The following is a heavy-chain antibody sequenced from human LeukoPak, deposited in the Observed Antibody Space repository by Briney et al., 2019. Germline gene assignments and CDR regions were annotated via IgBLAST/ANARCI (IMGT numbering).Heavy chain of an antibody. J-gene: IGHJ6*02. CDR2: IKQDGREN. Sequence: GGSLRLSCAASGFIFSNYWMTWVRRAPGKGLEWVANIKQDGRENYYVDSVKARFTISRDNAKNSMYLQMNSLRAEDTAVYYCARHMKLELPASSGYCYGMDVWGRGTTVTVSS. D-gene: IGHD1-7*01. CDR1: GFIFSNYW. CDR3: ARHMKLELPASSGYCYGMDV. V-gene: IGHV3-7*01.